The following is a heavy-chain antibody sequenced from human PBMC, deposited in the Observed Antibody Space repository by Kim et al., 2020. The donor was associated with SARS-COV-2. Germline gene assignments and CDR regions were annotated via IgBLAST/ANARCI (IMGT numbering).Heavy chain of an antibody. J-gene: IGHJ5*02. CDR3: AKRQAAADPFCKS. Sequence: GGSLRLSCEASGFIFSSYAMSWVRPAPGKGLEWVSAIGSGGRTSYEDSVRGRVTIIRDHTKNILYLQENSQRVADTAGYYCAKRQAAADPFCKSWVLGT. V-gene: IGHV3-23*01. CDR2: IGSGGRT. D-gene: IGHD6-13*01. CDR1: GFIFSSYA.